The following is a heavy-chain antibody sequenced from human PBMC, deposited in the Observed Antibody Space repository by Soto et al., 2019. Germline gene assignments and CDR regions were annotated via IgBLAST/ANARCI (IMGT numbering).Heavy chain of an antibody. D-gene: IGHD3-3*01. V-gene: IGHV5-51*01. J-gene: IGHJ4*02. CDR3: ASRTSGGGFDY. CDR1: GFTFTSYW. CDR2: IYPGDSDT. Sequence: GGSLRLSCAASGFTFTSYWIGWVRQMPGKGLEWMGIIYPGDSDTRYSPSFQGQVTISADKSISTAYLQWSSLKASDTAMYYCASRTSGGGFDYWGQGTLVTVSS.